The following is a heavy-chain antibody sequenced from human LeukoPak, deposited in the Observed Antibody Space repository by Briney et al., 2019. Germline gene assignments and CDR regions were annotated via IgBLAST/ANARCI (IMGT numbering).Heavy chain of an antibody. CDR2: LSGSGGGT. Sequence: GGSLRLSCAVSGITLSNYGMSGVRQAPGKGLEWVAGLSGSGGGTNYADSVQGRFTISRDNPKNTLYLQMNSLRAEDTAVYFCAKRGVVIRVFLVGFHKEAYYFDSWGQGALVTVSS. J-gene: IGHJ4*02. V-gene: IGHV3-23*01. CDR1: GITLSNYG. D-gene: IGHD3-10*01. CDR3: AKRGVVIRVFLVGFHKEAYYFDS.